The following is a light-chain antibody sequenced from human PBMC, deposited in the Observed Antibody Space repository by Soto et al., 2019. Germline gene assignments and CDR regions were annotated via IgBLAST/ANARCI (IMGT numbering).Light chain of an antibody. V-gene: IGKV3-11*01. CDR3: QQRYNWPPLT. CDR2: EAS. CDR1: QSVGIH. J-gene: IGKJ4*01. Sequence: EVVLTQSPGTLSLSPGERAPLSCRASQSVGIHLAWYQQTPGRAPRLIIYEASNRATGIPARFSSSGSGTDLVLTISSLEQEDFAVYYCQQRYNWPPLTFGGGTKVEIK.